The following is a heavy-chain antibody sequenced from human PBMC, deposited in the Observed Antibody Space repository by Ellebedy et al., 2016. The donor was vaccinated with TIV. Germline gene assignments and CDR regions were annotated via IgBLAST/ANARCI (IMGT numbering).Heavy chain of an antibody. CDR2: INPNSGGT. J-gene: IGHJ4*02. CDR1: GYTFTGYY. Sequence: ASVKVSCKASGYTFTGYYMHWVRQAPGQGLEWMGWINPNSGGTNYAQKFQGRVTMTRDTSISTAYMELSRLRSDDTAVYYCASSLVRGVTSSFDYWGQGTLVTVSS. V-gene: IGHV1-2*02. CDR3: ASSLVRGVTSSFDY. D-gene: IGHD3-10*01.